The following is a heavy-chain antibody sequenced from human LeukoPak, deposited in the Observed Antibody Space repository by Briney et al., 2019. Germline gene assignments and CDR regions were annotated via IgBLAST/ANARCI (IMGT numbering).Heavy chain of an antibody. J-gene: IGHJ4*02. V-gene: IGHV1-2*02. CDR3: ARVPPYYYDSSANY. Sequence: DTVKVSCKASGYTFTGYYMHWVRQAPGQGLEWMGWINPNSGGTNYAQKFQGRVTMTRDTSISTAYMELSRLRSDDTAVYYCARVPPYYYDSSANYWGQGTLVTVSS. D-gene: IGHD3-22*01. CDR1: GYTFTGYY. CDR2: INPNSGGT.